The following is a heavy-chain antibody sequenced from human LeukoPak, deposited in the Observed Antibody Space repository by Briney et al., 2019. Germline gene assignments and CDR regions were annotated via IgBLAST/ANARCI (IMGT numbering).Heavy chain of an antibody. V-gene: IGHV3-23*01. J-gene: IGHJ4*02. CDR1: GFTFSSYA. CDR2: ISGSDDNT. Sequence: GGSLRLSCAASGFTFSSYAMSWVRQAPGKGLEWVSAISGSDDNTYYADSVEGRFTISRDNSKNTLYLQMNSLRAEDTAVYYCAKRYCSSTSCYADYWGQGTLVTVSS. CDR3: AKRYCSSTSCYADY. D-gene: IGHD2-2*01.